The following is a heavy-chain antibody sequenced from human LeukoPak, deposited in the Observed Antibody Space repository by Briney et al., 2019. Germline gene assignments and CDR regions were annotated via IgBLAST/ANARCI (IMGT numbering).Heavy chain of an antibody. D-gene: IGHD1-1*01. CDR3: ARGRVSSSTWYSTYYYYFYMDV. Sequence: SETLSLTCTVSDDSITMYYWTWIRQPPGKGLEWTGYVDHTGSTNFNPSLNGRVSISRDTSKNLFSLRLRSVTAADTAVYFCARGRVSSSTWYSTYYYYFYMDVWGKGTTVTVSS. V-gene: IGHV4-59*01. CDR2: VDHTGST. J-gene: IGHJ6*03. CDR1: DDSITMYY.